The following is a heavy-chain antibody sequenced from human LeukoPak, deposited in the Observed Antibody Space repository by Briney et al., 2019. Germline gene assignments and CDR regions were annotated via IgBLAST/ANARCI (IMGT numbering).Heavy chain of an antibody. J-gene: IGHJ4*02. CDR3: ARVRPSGSYGSKYYFDY. V-gene: IGHV1-18*01. Sequence: ASVKVSCKASGYTFTSYGISWVRQAPGQGLEWMGWISAYNGNTNYAQKLQGRVTMTTDTSTSTAYMELRSLRSDDTAVYYCARVRPSGSYGSKYYFDYWGRGTLVTVSS. CDR2: ISAYNGNT. CDR1: GYTFTSYG. D-gene: IGHD1-26*01.